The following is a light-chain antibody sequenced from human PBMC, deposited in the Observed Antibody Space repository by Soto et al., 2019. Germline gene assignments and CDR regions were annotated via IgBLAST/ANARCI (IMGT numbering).Light chain of an antibody. CDR2: GAS. CDR1: HSVSSTY. J-gene: IGKJ2*01. Sequence: EIVLTQSPGTLSLSPGERATLSCRASHSVSSTYLAWYQQKPGQARRLLLYGASSRATGIPDRFSGSGSGTDFTLTISRLEPEDFAVYYCQQYGNSPPYTFDQRTKLEIK. V-gene: IGKV3-20*01. CDR3: QQYGNSPPYT.